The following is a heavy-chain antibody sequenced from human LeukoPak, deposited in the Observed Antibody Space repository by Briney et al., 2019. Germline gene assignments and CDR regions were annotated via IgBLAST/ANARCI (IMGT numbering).Heavy chain of an antibody. J-gene: IGHJ4*02. Sequence: SETLSLTCTVSGGSISSYYWSWIRQPPGKGLEWIGYIYYSGSTNYNPSLKSRVTISVDTSKNQFSLKLSSVAAADTAVYYCARAHDILTGYPFDYWGQGTLVTVSS. V-gene: IGHV4-59*01. CDR1: GGSISSYY. CDR2: IYYSGST. CDR3: ARAHDILTGYPFDY. D-gene: IGHD3-9*01.